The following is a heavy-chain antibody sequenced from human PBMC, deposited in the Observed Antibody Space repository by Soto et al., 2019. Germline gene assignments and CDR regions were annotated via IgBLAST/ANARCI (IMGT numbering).Heavy chain of an antibody. V-gene: IGHV1-8*01. CDR3: AKLTDYYGMDV. D-gene: IGHD1-7*01. CDR1: GYTFTSYD. Sequence: QVQLVQSGAEVKKPGASVKVSCKASGYTFTSYDINWVRQATGQGLEWMGWMNPNSGNTGYAQKFQGRVTMTRNTSISTAYMELSSRRSEDTAVYCWAKLTDYYGMDVWGQGTTVTVSS. CDR2: MNPNSGNT. J-gene: IGHJ6*02.